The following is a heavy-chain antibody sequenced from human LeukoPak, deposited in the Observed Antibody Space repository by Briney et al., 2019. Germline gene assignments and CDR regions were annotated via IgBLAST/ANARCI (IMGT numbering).Heavy chain of an antibody. CDR2: IYTSGRT. CDR3: ARDRYYYDSSGYPAGWYNWFDP. CDR1: GGSISGYY. Sequence: SETLSLTCTVSGGSISGYYWSWIRQPAGKGLEWIGHIYTSGRTNYSPSLKSRVTMSVDKSKNQFSLKLSSVTAADTAVYYCARDRYYYDSSGYPAGWYNWFDPWGQGTLVTVSS. D-gene: IGHD3-22*01. J-gene: IGHJ5*02. V-gene: IGHV4-4*07.